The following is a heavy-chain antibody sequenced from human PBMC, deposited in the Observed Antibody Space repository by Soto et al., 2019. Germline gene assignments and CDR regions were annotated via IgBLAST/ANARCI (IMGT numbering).Heavy chain of an antibody. CDR1: GFTFSSYW. V-gene: IGHV3-7*05. Sequence: PGGSLRLSCAASGFTFSSYWMSWVRQAPGKGPEWVANIKQDGSEKYYVDSVKGRFTISRDNAKNSLYLQMNSLRAEDTAVYYCARDGHYNWNYEDYWGQGTLVTVSS. D-gene: IGHD1-7*01. CDR3: ARDGHYNWNYEDY. J-gene: IGHJ4*02. CDR2: IKQDGSEK.